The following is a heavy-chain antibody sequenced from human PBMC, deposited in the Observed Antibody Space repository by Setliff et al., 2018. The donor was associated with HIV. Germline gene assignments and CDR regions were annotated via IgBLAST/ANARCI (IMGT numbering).Heavy chain of an antibody. CDR2: IYTSGIT. CDR3: ARGDGTKYYYYYYMDV. J-gene: IGHJ6*03. V-gene: IGHV4-4*08. Sequence: PSETLSLTCTVSGDSISSYYWSWIRQPPGKGLEWIGYIYTSGITDYNPSLKSRVTISGDTSKNQFSLKLSSVTAADTAVYYCARGDGTKYYYYYYMDVWGKGTTVTVSS. D-gene: IGHD1-7*01. CDR1: GDSISSYY.